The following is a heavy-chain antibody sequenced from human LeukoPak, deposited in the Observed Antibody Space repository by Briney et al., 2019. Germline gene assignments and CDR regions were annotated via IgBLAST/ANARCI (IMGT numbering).Heavy chain of an antibody. CDR1: GGSISSYY. CDR2: IYYSGST. CDR3: ARWIRSSTSGLFDY. Sequence: PSETLSLTCTVSGGSISSYYWSWIRQPPGKGLEWIGCIYYSGSTNYNPSLKSRVTISVDTSKNQFSLKLSSVTAADTAVYYCARWIRSSTSGLFDYWGQGTLVTVSS. J-gene: IGHJ4*02. V-gene: IGHV4-59*01. D-gene: IGHD2-2*01.